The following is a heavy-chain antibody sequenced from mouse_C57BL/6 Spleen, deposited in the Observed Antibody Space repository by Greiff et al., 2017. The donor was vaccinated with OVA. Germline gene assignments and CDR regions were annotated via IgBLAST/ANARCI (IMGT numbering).Heavy chain of an antibody. Sequence: EVMLVESGGGLVQPGGSLSLSCAASGFTFTDYYMSWVRQPPGKALEWLGFIRNKANGYTTEYSASVKGRFTISRDNSQSILYLQMNALRAEDSATYDCARWDMVTTRYFDVWGTGTTVTVSS. D-gene: IGHD2-2*01. CDR2: IRNKANGYTT. J-gene: IGHJ1*03. V-gene: IGHV7-3*01. CDR3: ARWDMVTTRYFDV. CDR1: GFTFTDYY.